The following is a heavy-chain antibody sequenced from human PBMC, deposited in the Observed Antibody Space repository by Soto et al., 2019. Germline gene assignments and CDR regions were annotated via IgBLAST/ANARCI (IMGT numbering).Heavy chain of an antibody. D-gene: IGHD4-17*01. J-gene: IGHJ4*02. Sequence: GGSLRLSCAASGFTFSSYGMHWVRQAPGKGLEWVAVIWYDGSNKYYADSVKGRFTISRDNSKNTLYLQMNSLRAEDTAVYYCARNHDYGDYSPPDYWGQGTLVTVSS. CDR2: IWYDGSNK. V-gene: IGHV3-33*01. CDR3: ARNHDYGDYSPPDY. CDR1: GFTFSSYG.